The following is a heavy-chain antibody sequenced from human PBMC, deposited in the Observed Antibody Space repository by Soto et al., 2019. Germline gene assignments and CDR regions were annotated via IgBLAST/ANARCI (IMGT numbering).Heavy chain of an antibody. CDR2: IVVGSGNT. V-gene: IGHV1-58*02. J-gene: IGHJ5*02. CDR1: GFTFTSSA. CDR3: ARRRRYGSGSYYWFNYFDP. Sequence: GASVKVSCKASGFTFTSSAMQWVRQARGQRLEWIGRIVVGSGNTNYAQKFQERVTITRDISTSTAYMELSSLRSEDTAVYYCARRRRYGSGSYYWFNYFDPWGQGTPVTVS. D-gene: IGHD3-10*01.